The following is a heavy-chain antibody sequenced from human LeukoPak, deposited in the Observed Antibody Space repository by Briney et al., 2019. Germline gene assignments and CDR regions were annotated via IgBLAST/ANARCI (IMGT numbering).Heavy chain of an antibody. CDR2: ISGSGGSP. D-gene: IGHD5-18*01. V-gene: IGHV3-23*01. CDR1: GFTFSTYA. CDR3: AGRPTGYSSGYIH. Sequence: PGGSLRLSCAASGFTFSTYAMSWVRQAPGKGLEWVSVISGSGGSPYYADSVKGRFTISRDNSKNTLYLQMNSLRAEDMGVYYCAGRPTGYSSGYIHWGQGTLVTVSS. J-gene: IGHJ4*02.